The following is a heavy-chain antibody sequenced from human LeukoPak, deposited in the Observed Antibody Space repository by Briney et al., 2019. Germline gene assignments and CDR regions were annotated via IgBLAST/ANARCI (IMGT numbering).Heavy chain of an antibody. CDR1: GFTFSSYS. J-gene: IGHJ4*02. V-gene: IGHV3-21*01. CDR2: ISSSSSYI. CDR3: ARGQQLGTFDY. D-gene: IGHD6-13*01. Sequence: GWSLRLSCAASGFTFSSYSMNWVRQAPGKGPEWVPSISSSSSYIYYADSVKGRFTISRDNARNSLYLQMNSLRAEDTAVYYCARGQQLGTFDYWGQGTLVTVSS.